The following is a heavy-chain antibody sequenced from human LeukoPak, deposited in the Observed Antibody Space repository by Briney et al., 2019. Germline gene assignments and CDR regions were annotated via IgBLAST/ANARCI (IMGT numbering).Heavy chain of an antibody. CDR3: ARDSQWELLPHFDY. CDR1: GGTFSSYA. J-gene: IGHJ4*02. Sequence: SVKVSCKASGGTFSSYAISWVRQAPGQGLGWMGRIIPIFGTANYAQKFQGRVTITTDESTSTAYMELSSLRSEDTAVYYCARDSQWELLPHFDYWGQGTLVTVSS. CDR2: IIPIFGTA. V-gene: IGHV1-69*05. D-gene: IGHD1-26*01.